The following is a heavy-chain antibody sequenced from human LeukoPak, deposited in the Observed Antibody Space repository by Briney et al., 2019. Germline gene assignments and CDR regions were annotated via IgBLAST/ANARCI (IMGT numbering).Heavy chain of an antibody. CDR2: IIPILGIA. J-gene: IGHJ6*02. CDR1: GGTFSSYA. Sequence: AASVKVSCKASGGTFSSYAISWVRQAPGQGLEWVGRIIPILGIANYAQKFQGRVTITADKSTSTAYMELSSLRSEDTAVYYCAREDCSSTSCYLGYPYYYGMDVWGQGTTVTVSS. V-gene: IGHV1-69*04. CDR3: AREDCSSTSCYLGYPYYYGMDV. D-gene: IGHD2-2*01.